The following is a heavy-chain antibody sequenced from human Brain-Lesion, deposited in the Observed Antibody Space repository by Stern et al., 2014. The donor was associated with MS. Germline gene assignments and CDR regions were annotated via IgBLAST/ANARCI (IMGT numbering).Heavy chain of an antibody. CDR3: ARRMTTVTPGFDP. V-gene: IGHV5-51*01. D-gene: IGHD4-17*01. CDR1: GYSFTSHW. CDR2: IHPGYSDT. Sequence: VQLVESGAEVKKPGESLKISCKGSGYSFTSHWIGWVRQMPGQGLEWTGLIHPGYSDTRYSPSFQGQVTISADKSISTAYLQWSSLKASDTAMYYCARRMTTVTPGFDPWGQGTLVTVSS. J-gene: IGHJ5*02.